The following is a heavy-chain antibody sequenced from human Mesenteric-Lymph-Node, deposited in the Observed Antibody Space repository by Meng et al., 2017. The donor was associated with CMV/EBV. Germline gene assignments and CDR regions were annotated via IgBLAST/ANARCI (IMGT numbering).Heavy chain of an antibody. CDR2: IIPIFGTA. V-gene: IGHV1-69*05. J-gene: IGHJ6*02. Sequence: SVKVSCKASGGTFSSYAISWVRQAPGQGLEWMGGIIPIFGTANYAQKFQGRVTITTDGSTSTAYMELSSLRSEDTAVYYCARDSYSSSWYGYYGMDVWGQGTTVTVSS. CDR3: ARDSYSSSWYGYYGMDV. CDR1: GGTFSSYA. D-gene: IGHD6-13*01.